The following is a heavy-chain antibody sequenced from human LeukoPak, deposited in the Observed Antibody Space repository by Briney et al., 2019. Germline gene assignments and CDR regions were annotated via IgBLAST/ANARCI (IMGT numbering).Heavy chain of an antibody. CDR3: ARDFLRSGGSWRDY. Sequence: EASVKVSCKASGYTFTSYGISWVRQAPGQGLEWMGWISAYNGNTNYAQKLQGRVTMTTDTSTSTAYMELRSLRSDDTAVYYCARDFLRSGGSWRDYWGQGTLVTVSS. V-gene: IGHV1-18*04. J-gene: IGHJ4*02. CDR2: ISAYNGNT. CDR1: GYTFTSYG. D-gene: IGHD2-15*01.